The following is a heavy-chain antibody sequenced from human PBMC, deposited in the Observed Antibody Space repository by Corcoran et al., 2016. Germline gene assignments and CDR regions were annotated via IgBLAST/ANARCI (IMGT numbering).Heavy chain of an antibody. CDR1: GGSISSSSYY. CDR2: IYYSGST. D-gene: IGHD3-3*01. CDR3: AREIEGFSGTIFGVVKYYFDY. Sequence: QLQLQESGPGLVKPSETLSLTCTVSGGSISSSSYYWGWIRQPPGKGLEWIGSIYYSGSTYYNPSLKSRVTISVDTSKNQFSLKLSSVTAADTAVYYCAREIEGFSGTIFGVVKYYFDYWGQGTLVTVSS. V-gene: IGHV4-39*07. J-gene: IGHJ4*02.